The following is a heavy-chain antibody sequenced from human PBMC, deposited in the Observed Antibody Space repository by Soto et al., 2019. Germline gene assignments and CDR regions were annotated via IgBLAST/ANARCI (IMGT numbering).Heavy chain of an antibody. CDR2: SSSSGAYT. J-gene: IGHJ6*02. D-gene: IGHD3-16*01. Sequence: QVQLVESGGGLVEPGGSLRLSCAASGFNVGDNYMTWIRQAPGKGLEWLSYSSSSGAYTNYADSVKGRFTISRDNAKNPLYLQMDSLRAEDTAVYFCARSSGRRHVFTFDYGLDVWGQGTTVTVSS. CDR3: ARSSGRRHVFTFDYGLDV. V-gene: IGHV3-11*06. CDR1: GFNVGDNY.